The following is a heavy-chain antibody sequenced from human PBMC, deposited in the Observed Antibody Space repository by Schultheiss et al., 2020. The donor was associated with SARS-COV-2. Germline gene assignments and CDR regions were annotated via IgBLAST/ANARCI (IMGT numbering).Heavy chain of an antibody. CDR2: ISSSGSTI. V-gene: IGHV3-48*03. CDR3: ARDRTPTVTLPFDP. CDR1: GFTFSSYE. J-gene: IGHJ5*02. D-gene: IGHD4-17*01. Sequence: SCAASGFTFSSYEMNWVRQAPGKGLEWVSYISSSGSTIYYADSVKGRFTISRDNAKNSLYLQMNSLRAEDTAVYYCARDRTPTVTLPFDPWGQGTLVTVSS.